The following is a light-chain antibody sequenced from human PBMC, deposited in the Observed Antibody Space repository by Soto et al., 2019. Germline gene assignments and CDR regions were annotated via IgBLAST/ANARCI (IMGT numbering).Light chain of an antibody. CDR3: QQYYSAPWT. CDR1: QSVLYSSNNKNY. CDR2: WAS. J-gene: IGKJ1*01. V-gene: IGKV4-1*01. Sequence: DIVMTQSPDSLAVSVGERATINCKSSQSVLYSSNNKNYLAWYQQKPGQPPKLLIYWASTRESGVPDRFSGSESGTDFTLTISSLQDEDVAVYYCQQYYSAPWTFGQGTKVEIK.